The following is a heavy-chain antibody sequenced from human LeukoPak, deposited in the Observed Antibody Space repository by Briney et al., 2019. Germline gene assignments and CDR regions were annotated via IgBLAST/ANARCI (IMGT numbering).Heavy chain of an antibody. CDR3: SIRIAASDFDY. D-gene: IGHD6-13*01. V-gene: IGHV3-53*01. J-gene: IGHJ4*02. CDR2: IFGDGGT. Sequence: PGDSLRLSCAASGFTFRNNYMSWVRQAPGKGLEWVSVIFGDGGTSYADSVRGRFTISRDNSKNTLYLQMNSLRVEDTAVYYCSIRIAASDFDYWGQGTLVTVSS. CDR1: GFTFRNNY.